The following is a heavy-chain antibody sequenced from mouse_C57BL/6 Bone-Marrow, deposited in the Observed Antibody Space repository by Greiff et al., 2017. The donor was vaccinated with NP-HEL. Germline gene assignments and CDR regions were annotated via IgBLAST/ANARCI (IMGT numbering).Heavy chain of an antibody. CDR3: TRGIYYDYDGFAY. D-gene: IGHD2-4*01. CDR1: GYTFTDYE. Sequence: SGAELVRPGASVTLSCKASGYTFTDYEMHWVKQTPVHGLEWIGAIDPETGGSAYNQKFKGKAILTADKFSSTAYMELRSLTSEDSAVYYCTRGIYYDYDGFAYWGQGTLVTVSA. J-gene: IGHJ3*01. V-gene: IGHV1-15*01. CDR2: IDPETGGS.